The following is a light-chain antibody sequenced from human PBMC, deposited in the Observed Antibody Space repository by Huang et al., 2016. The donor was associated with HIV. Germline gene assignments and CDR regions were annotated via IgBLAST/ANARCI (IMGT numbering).Light chain of an antibody. CDR2: DAS. Sequence: DIVLTQSPATLSLSPGERANLSCRASQSVSSYLAWYQQKPGQAPRRLIYDASNRATGIPARFSGSGSGTDFTLTISSLEPDDFAVYYCQQRSNWPPLTFGGGTKVDIK. CDR1: QSVSSY. J-gene: IGKJ4*01. CDR3: QQRSNWPPLT. V-gene: IGKV3-11*01.